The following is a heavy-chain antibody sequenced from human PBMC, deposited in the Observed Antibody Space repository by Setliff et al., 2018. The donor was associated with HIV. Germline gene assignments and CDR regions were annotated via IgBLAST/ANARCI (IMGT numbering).Heavy chain of an antibody. CDR1: GFSFSNYA. J-gene: IGHJ4*02. Sequence: GGSLRLSCAVAGFSFSNYAMSWVRQTPEKGLEWVSIITSGGSTYYADSAKGRFTISRDNSKNTLYLQMNSLRAEDTAVYYCAREVGGSQYSGYDFLSLGYFSPDYGGQGTLVTVSS. V-gene: IGHV3-66*02. CDR3: AREVGGSQYSGYDFLSLGYFSPDY. CDR2: ITSGGST. D-gene: IGHD5-12*01.